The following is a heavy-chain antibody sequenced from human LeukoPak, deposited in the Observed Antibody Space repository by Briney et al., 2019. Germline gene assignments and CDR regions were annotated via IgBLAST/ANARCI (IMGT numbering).Heavy chain of an antibody. J-gene: IGHJ4*02. CDR1: GGSFSGYY. CDR2: INHSGST. CDR3: ARGGVTPIRVDY. V-gene: IGHV4-34*01. D-gene: IGHD2-21*02. Sequence: SETLSLTCVVYGGSFSGYYCSWIRQPPGKGLEWIGEINHSGSTKYNPSLKSRATISLDTSKNQFSLKLSSVTAADTAVYHCARGGVTPIRVDYWGQGTLVTVSS.